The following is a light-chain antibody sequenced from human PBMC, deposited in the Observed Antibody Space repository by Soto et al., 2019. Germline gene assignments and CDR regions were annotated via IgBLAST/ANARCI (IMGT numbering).Light chain of an antibody. CDR3: SSYTSSSTLVV. CDR2: DVS. Sequence: QSALTQPASVSGSPGQSITISCTGTSSDVGGYNYVSWYQQHPGKAPKLMIYDVSNRPSGASNRFSGSKSGNTASLTISGLQAEDEADYYYSSYTSSSTLVVFGGGTKLTVL. CDR1: SSDVGGYNY. J-gene: IGLJ2*01. V-gene: IGLV2-14*01.